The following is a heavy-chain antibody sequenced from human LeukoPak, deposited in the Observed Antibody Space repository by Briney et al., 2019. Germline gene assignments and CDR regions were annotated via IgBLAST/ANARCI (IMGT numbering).Heavy chain of an antibody. CDR1: GFTSSSYS. Sequence: GGSLRLSCAASGFTSSSYSMNWVRQAPGKGLEWVSSISSSSSYIYYADSVKGRFTISRDNAKNSLYLQMNSLIAEDLAVYYSVKEPEDSCGYCRDYWGQSPLATVSA. J-gene: IGHJ4*02. D-gene: IGHD3-22*01. CDR2: ISSSSSYI. V-gene: IGHV3-21*01. CDR3: VKEPEDSCGYCRDY.